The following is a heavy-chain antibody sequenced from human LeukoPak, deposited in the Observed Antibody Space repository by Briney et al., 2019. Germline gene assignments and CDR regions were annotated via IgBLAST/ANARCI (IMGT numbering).Heavy chain of an antibody. D-gene: IGHD5-24*01. CDR1: GFTFSSYS. J-gene: IGHJ4*02. CDR3: ARETGKEMARPDGY. CDR2: ISSSSSTI. Sequence: GGSLRLSCAASGFTFSSYSMNWVRQAPGKGLEWVSYISSSSSTIYYADSVKGRFTISRDNAKNSLYLQMNSLRAEDTAVYYCARETGKEMARPDGYWGQGTLVTVSS. V-gene: IGHV3-48*04.